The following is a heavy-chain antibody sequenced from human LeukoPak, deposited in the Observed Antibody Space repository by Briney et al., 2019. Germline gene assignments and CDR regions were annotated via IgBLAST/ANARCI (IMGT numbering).Heavy chain of an antibody. D-gene: IGHD2-15*01. J-gene: IGHJ4*02. CDR3: AATAYCSGGSCYLADY. CDR2: IVVGSGNT. CDR1: GFTFTSSA. Sequence: SVKVSCKASGFTFTSSAMQWVRQARGQRLEWIGWIVVGSGNTNYAQKFQERVTITRDMSTSTAYMELSSLRSEDMAVYYCAATAYCSGGSCYLADYWGQGTLVTVSS. V-gene: IGHV1-58*02.